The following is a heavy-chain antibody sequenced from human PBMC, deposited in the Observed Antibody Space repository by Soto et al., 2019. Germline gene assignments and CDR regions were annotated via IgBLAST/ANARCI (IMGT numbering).Heavy chain of an antibody. CDR2: IYYSGST. D-gene: IGHD4-17*01. V-gene: IGHV4-39*01. Sequence: PSETLSLTCTVSGGSISSSSYYWGWIRQPPGKGLEWIGSIYYSGSTYYNPSLKSRVTISVDTSKNQFSLKLSSVTAADTAVYYCARHISSVVYGDYYYFDYWGQGTLVTVSS. CDR3: ARHISSVVYGDYYYFDY. CDR1: GGSISSSSYY. J-gene: IGHJ4*02.